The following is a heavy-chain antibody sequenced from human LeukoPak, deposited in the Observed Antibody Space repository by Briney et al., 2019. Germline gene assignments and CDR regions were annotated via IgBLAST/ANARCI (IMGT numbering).Heavy chain of an antibody. CDR3: ARGKPYYYDSSGYFVSINWFDP. J-gene: IGHJ5*02. CDR2: INHSGST. D-gene: IGHD3-22*01. V-gene: IGHV4-34*01. CDR1: GASFSGYY. Sequence: SETLSLTCAVYGASFSGYYWSWIRQPPGKGLEWIGEINHSGSTNYNPSLKSRVTISVDTSKNQFSLKLSSVTAADTAVYYCARGKPYYYDSSGYFVSINWFDPWGQGTLVTVSS.